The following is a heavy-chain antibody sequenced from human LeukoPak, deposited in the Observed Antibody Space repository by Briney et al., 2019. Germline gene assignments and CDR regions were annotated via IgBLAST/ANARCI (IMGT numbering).Heavy chain of an antibody. CDR3: ARKGCSGGSCRGGRYYFDY. J-gene: IGHJ4*02. V-gene: IGHV1-69*02. CDR1: GGTFSSYT. Sequence: ASVKVSCKASGGTFSSYTISWVRQAPGQGLEWMGRIIPILGIANYAQKFQGRVTITADKSTSTAYMELSSLRSEDTAVYYCARKGCSGGSCRGGRYYFDYWGQGTLVTVSS. CDR2: IIPILGIA. D-gene: IGHD2-15*01.